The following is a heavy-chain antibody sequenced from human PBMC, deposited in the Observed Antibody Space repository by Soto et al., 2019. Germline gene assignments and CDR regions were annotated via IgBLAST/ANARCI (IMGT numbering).Heavy chain of an antibody. Sequence: GGSLRLSCAASGFTFSSYGMHWVRQAPGKGLEWVAVIWYDGSNKYYADSVKGRFTISRDNSKNTLYLQMNSLRAEDTAVYYCARELAHYGMDVWGQGTTVTVSS. CDR1: GFTFSSYG. CDR2: IWYDGSNK. J-gene: IGHJ6*02. CDR3: ARELAHYGMDV. V-gene: IGHV3-33*01.